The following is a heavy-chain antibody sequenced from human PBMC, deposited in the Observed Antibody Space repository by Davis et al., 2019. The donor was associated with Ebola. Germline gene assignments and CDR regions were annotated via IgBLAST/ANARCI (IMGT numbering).Heavy chain of an antibody. CDR3: ARDSGYSSGWYAPGDYYYYGMDV. CDR2: IYSGGST. V-gene: IGHV3-66*01. D-gene: IGHD6-19*01. CDR1: GFTVSSNY. J-gene: IGHJ6*02. Sequence: GGSLRLSCAASGFTVSSNYMSWVRQAPGKGLEWVSVIYSGGSTYYADSVKGRFTISRDNSKNTLYLQMNSLRAEDTAVYYCARDSGYSSGWYAPGDYYYYGMDVWGQGTTVTVSS.